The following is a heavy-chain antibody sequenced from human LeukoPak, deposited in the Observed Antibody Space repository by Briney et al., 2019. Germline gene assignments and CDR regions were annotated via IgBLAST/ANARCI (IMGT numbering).Heavy chain of an antibody. V-gene: IGHV3-33*06. J-gene: IGHJ5*02. CDR2: IWYDGSNK. CDR1: GFTFSSYG. CDR3: AKDDEMATA. Sequence: GRSLRLSCAASGFTFSSYGMHWVRQAPGKGLEWVAVIWYDGSNKYYADSVKGRFTISRDNSRNTLYLQMNSLRAEDTAVYYCAKDDEMATAWGQGTLVTVSS. D-gene: IGHD5-24*01.